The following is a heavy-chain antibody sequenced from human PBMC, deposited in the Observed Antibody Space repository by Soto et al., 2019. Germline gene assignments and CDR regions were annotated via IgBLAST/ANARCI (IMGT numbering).Heavy chain of an antibody. CDR3: AKDKEYGSGSYYPPGELDY. J-gene: IGHJ4*02. D-gene: IGHD3-10*01. Sequence: PGGSLRLSCAASGFTFSSYAMSWVRQAPGKGLEWVSAISGSGGSTYYADSVKGRFTISRDNSKNTLYLQMNSLRAEDTAVYYCAKDKEYGSGSYYPPGELDYWGQGTLVTVSS. V-gene: IGHV3-23*01. CDR2: ISGSGGST. CDR1: GFTFSSYA.